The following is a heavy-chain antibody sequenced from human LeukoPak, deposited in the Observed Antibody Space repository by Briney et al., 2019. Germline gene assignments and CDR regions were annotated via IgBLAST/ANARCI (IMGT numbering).Heavy chain of an antibody. D-gene: IGHD3-3*01. CDR3: ARDLPGITIFGAFEY. V-gene: IGHV3-7*01. J-gene: IGHJ4*02. CDR2: IKQDGSET. CDR1: GFTFTNNF. Sequence: GGSLRLSCAASGFTFTNNFMSWVRQVPGKGLEWVANIKQDGSETTYADSVRGRFTIFRDNAKDSVYLQMNSLRAEDTAVYYCARDLPGITIFGAFEYWGQGTLVTVSS.